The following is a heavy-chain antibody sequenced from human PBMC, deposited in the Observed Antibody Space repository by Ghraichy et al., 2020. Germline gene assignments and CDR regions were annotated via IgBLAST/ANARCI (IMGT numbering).Heavy chain of an antibody. Sequence: SETLSLTCAVYGGSFSGYYWSWIRQPPGKGLEWIGEINHSGSTNYNPSLKSRVTISVDTSKNQFSLKLSSVTAADTAGYYRARGLSYCSSTSCYAGNWFDPWGQGTLVTVSS. J-gene: IGHJ5*02. D-gene: IGHD2-2*01. V-gene: IGHV4-34*01. CDR1: GGSFSGYY. CDR3: ARGLSYCSSTSCYAGNWFDP. CDR2: INHSGST.